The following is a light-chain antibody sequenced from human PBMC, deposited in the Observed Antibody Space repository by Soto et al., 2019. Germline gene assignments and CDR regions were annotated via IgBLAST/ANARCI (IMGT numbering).Light chain of an antibody. CDR1: QSVSSN. CDR3: HQYNNWPGT. V-gene: IGKV3-15*01. Sequence: EIVMTQSPATLSVSPGERATLSCRASQSVSSNLAWYQQKPGQAPRLLIYGASTRATGIPARFSGSGSGTEFTLTISSLQSEDFAFYYCHQYNNWPGTFGQGTKVEFK. J-gene: IGKJ1*01. CDR2: GAS.